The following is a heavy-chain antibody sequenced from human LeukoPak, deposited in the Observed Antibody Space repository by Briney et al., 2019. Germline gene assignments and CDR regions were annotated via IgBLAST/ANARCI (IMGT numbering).Heavy chain of an antibody. CDR3: ARHYGP. Sequence: SETLSLTCAVYGGSFSAYYWNWIRQPPGKGLEWIGEINHSGSINYNPSLKSRVTISIQTSKNQFSLKLNSVTATDTAVYYCARHYGPWGQGTLVTVSS. D-gene: IGHD3-16*01. CDR2: INHSGSI. J-gene: IGHJ4*02. V-gene: IGHV4-34*01. CDR1: GGSFSAYY.